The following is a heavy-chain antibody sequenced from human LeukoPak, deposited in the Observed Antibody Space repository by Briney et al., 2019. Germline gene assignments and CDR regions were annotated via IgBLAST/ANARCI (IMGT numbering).Heavy chain of an antibody. D-gene: IGHD3-10*01. CDR2: IKQDGSEK. J-gene: IGHJ5*02. V-gene: IGHV3-7*01. CDR3: AGGSGNYDPFDP. CDR1: GFTFTNAW. Sequence: PGGSLRLSCAASGFTFTNAWMSWVRQAPGKGLEWVANIKQDGSEKYYVDSVKGRFTIPRDNAKNSLYLQMNSLRAEDTAVYYCAGGSGNYDPFDPWGQGTLVTVSS.